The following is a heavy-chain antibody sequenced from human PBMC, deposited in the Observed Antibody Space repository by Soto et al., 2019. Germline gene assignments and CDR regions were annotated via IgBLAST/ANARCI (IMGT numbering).Heavy chain of an antibody. D-gene: IGHD2-8*01. CDR1: GFTFSSYG. J-gene: IGHJ5*02. CDR3: ARAAVMVYARGGWFDP. V-gene: IGHV3-33*01. CDR2: IWYDGSNK. Sequence: QVQLVESGGGVVQPGRSLRLSCAASGFTFSSYGMHWVRQAPGKGLEWVAVIWYDGSNKYYADSVKGRFTISRDNSKNTLYLQMNSLRAEDTAVYYCARAAVMVYARGGWFDPWGQGTLVTVSS.